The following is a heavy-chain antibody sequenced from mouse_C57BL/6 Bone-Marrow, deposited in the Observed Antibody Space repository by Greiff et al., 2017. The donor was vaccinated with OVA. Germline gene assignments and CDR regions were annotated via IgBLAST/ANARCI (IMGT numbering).Heavy chain of an antibody. CDR2: INPSNGGT. V-gene: IGHV1-53*01. D-gene: IGHD1-1*01. CDR1: GYTFTSYW. Sequence: VQLQQPGTELVKPGASVKLSCKASGYTFTSYWMHWVKQRPGQGLEWIGNINPSNGGTNYNEKFKSKATLTVDKSSSTAYMQLSSLTSEDSAVYYCARKVYGSSYWYFDVWGTGTTVTVSS. CDR3: ARKVYGSSYWYFDV. J-gene: IGHJ1*03.